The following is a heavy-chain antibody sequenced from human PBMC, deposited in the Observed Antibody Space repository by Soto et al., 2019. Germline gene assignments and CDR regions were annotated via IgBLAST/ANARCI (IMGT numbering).Heavy chain of an antibody. CDR3: ARTGRRGRASDY. D-gene: IGHD3-10*01. V-gene: IGHV4-34*12. CDR1: GGSFSGYY. J-gene: IGHJ4*02. CDR2: IIHSGST. Sequence: PSETLSLTCAVYGGSFSGYYWSWIRQPPGKGLEGIGEIIHSGSTSYNPSLMSRVTISVDTSKNQLSLKLSSVSAAETAVYYCARTGRRGRASDYWRQGTLVTLS.